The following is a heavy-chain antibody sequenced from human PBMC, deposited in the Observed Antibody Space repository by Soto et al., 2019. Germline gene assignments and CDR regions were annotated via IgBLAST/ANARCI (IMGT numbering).Heavy chain of an antibody. D-gene: IGHD3-9*01. V-gene: IGHV1-18*01. CDR3: ARRSLVWLLYRYYYGMDV. CDR2: ISAYNGNT. CDR1: GYTFTSYG. J-gene: IGHJ6*02. Sequence: ASVKVSCKASGYTFTSYGISWVRQAPGQGLEWMGWISAYNGNTNYAQKLQGRVTVTADTSTSTAYMELRSLRSDDTAVYYCARRSLVWLLYRYYYGMDVWGQGTTVTVSS.